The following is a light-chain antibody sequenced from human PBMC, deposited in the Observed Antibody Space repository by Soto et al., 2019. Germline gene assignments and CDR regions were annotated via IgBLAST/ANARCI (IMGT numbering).Light chain of an antibody. J-gene: IGKJ5*01. CDR3: QQYGSSAPIT. CDR1: QSVSSN. Sequence: EIVLTQSPGTLSLSPGERATLSCRASQSVSSNLAWYQHKPGQAPRLLIYGASIRATGIPDRFSGSGSETDFTLTISRLEPEDFALYYCQQYGSSAPITFGQGTRLEIK. V-gene: IGKV3-20*01. CDR2: GAS.